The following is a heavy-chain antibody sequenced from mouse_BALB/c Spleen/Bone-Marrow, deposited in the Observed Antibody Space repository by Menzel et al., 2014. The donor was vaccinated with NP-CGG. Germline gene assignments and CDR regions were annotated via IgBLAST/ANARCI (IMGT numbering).Heavy chain of an antibody. Sequence: VQLKESGGGLVQPKGSLKLSCAASGFTFNTYAMNWVRQAPGKGLEWVARIRSKSNNYTTYYADSVKDRFTISRDDSQSMLYIQINNLKTDDTAMYYCVRQAPSGQGYYDNASYAMDCWGQGTSVTVS. CDR2: IRSKSNNYTT. J-gene: IGHJ4*01. CDR1: GFTFNTYA. D-gene: IGHD1-1*01. CDR3: VRQAPSGQGYYDNASYAMDC. V-gene: IGHV10-1*02.